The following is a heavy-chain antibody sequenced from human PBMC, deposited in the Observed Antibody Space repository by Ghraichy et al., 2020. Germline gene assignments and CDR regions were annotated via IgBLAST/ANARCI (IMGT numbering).Heavy chain of an antibody. CDR1: GGSISSSSYY. CDR2: IYYSGST. CDR3: ARLGGSSWYGTPEDNWFDP. Sequence: SETLSLTCTVSGGSISSSSYYWGWIRQPPGKGLEWIGSIYYSGSTYYNPSLKSRVTISVDTSKNQFSLKLSSVTAADTAVYYCARLGGSSWYGTPEDNWFDPWGQGTLVTVSS. V-gene: IGHV4-39*01. D-gene: IGHD6-13*01. J-gene: IGHJ5*02.